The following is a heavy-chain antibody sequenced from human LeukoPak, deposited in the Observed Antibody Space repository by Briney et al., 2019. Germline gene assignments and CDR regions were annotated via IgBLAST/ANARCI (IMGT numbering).Heavy chain of an antibody. J-gene: IGHJ4*02. CDR1: GFTVGSNY. D-gene: IGHD1-1*01. CDR3: ARDLDWNDGVCDY. Sequence: GGSLRLSCAASGFTVGSNYMSWVRQAPGKGLEWVSVLYSSGTTYYAGSVKGRFTISRDNSGNTVYLQMNSLRAEDTAMYYCARDLDWNDGVCDYWGQGTLVTVSS. CDR2: LYSSGTT. V-gene: IGHV3-66*03.